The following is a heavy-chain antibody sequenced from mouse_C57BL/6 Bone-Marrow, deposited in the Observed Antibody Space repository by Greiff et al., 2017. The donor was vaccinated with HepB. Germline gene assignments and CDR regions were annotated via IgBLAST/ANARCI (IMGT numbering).Heavy chain of an antibody. CDR2: IDPEDGET. D-gene: IGHD4-1*01. CDR1: GFNIKDYY. J-gene: IGHJ3*01. CDR3: ARHWDSRAWFAY. V-gene: IGHV14-2*01. Sequence: EVKLMESGAELVKPGASVKLSCTASGFNIKDYYMHWVKQRTEQGLEWIGRIDPEDGETKYAPKFQGKATITADTSSNTAYLQLSSLTSEDTAVYYCARHWDSRAWFAYWGQGTLVTVSA.